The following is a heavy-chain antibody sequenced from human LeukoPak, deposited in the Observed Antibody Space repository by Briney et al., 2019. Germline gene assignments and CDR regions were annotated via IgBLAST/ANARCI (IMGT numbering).Heavy chain of an antibody. V-gene: IGHV4-34*01. CDR3: VRHVARAFDI. J-gene: IGHJ3*02. Sequence: PSETLSLTCAVYGGSFSGPYWSWIRQPPGKGLEWIGEINHTGRTYYNPSLKSRVTISVDTSKSQFSLKLTSVTAADTAVYSCVRHVARAFDIWGQGTKVTVSS. CDR1: GGSFSGPY. CDR2: INHTGRT.